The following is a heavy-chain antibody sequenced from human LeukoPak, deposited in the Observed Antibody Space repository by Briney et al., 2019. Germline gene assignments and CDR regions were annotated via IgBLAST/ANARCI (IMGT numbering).Heavy chain of an antibody. V-gene: IGHV3-23*01. CDR3: AKDSRGARTNWFDP. CDR1: GFTFSSYA. J-gene: IGHJ5*02. Sequence: GGSLRLSCAASGFTFSSYAMSWVRQAPGKGLEWVSAIRGSGGSTYYADSVKGRFTISRDNSKNTLYLQMNSLRAEDTAVYYCAKDSRGARTNWFDPWGQGTLVTVSS. D-gene: IGHD6-25*01. CDR2: IRGSGGST.